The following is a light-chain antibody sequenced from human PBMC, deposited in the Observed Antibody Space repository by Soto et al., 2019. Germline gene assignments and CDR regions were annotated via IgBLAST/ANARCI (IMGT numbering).Light chain of an antibody. CDR2: GAS. CDR3: QYYGTSPQT. J-gene: IGKJ1*01. Sequence: ELVVTQSPGTLSFPLRERATLSWRASQSVSSSALAWYQQNPGQAPTRLIYGASSRATGIPDRFSGSGSGTDFTLTISRLEPEDFAVYYCQYYGTSPQTFGQGTKVDIK. CDR1: QSVSSSA. V-gene: IGKV3-20*01.